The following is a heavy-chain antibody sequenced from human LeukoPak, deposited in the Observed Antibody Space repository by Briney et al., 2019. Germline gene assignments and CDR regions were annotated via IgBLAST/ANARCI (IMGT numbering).Heavy chain of an antibody. Sequence: PSETLSLTCTVSGGSINNYYWSWIRQPAGKGLEWIGLIYSSGSTSYNPSLKSRVTMSVDTSKKQFSLRLSSVTAADTAVYYCASGKGSGILGLSYYYYYMDVWGKGTTVTVSS. CDR3: ASGKGSGILGLSYYYYYMDV. J-gene: IGHJ6*03. V-gene: IGHV4-4*07. CDR2: IYSSGST. D-gene: IGHD3-10*01. CDR1: GGSINNYY.